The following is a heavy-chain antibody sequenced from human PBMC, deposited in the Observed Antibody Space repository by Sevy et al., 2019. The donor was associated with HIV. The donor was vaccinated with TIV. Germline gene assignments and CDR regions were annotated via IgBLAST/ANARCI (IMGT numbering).Heavy chain of an antibody. V-gene: IGHV3-23*01. D-gene: IGHD3-22*01. Sequence: GGSLRLSCAASGFTFRNYAMHWVRQAPGKGLEWVSAIGGSDRSTYYVVSVKGRFIISRDNSKNTLYLQMNSLRAEDTAVYYCAKDLRLVVGDAFDIWGHGTLVTVSS. J-gene: IGHJ3*02. CDR2: IGGSDRST. CDR3: AKDLRLVVGDAFDI. CDR1: GFTFRNYA.